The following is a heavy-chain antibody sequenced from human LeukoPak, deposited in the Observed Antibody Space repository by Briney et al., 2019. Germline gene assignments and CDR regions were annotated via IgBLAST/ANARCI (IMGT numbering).Heavy chain of an antibody. Sequence: ASVKVSCKASGYTFTSYYMHWVRQAPGQGLEWMGIINPSGGSTIYAQKFQGRVTMTEDTSTDTAYMELSSLRSEDTAVYYCATVDFWSGYYTGDAFDIWGQGTMVTVSS. V-gene: IGHV1-46*01. D-gene: IGHD3-3*01. CDR1: GYTFTSYY. J-gene: IGHJ3*02. CDR2: INPSGGST. CDR3: ATVDFWSGYYTGDAFDI.